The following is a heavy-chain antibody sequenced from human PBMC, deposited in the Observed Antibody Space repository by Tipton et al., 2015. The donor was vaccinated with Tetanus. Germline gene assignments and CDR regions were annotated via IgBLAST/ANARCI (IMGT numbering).Heavy chain of an antibody. CDR2: MNPNSGNT. CDR3: ARGTTMVRGVTSSGFYGMDV. Sequence: QLVQSGAEVKKPGASVKVSCKASGYTFANYDINWVRQATGQGLEWMGWMNPNSGNTGYTPKFQVAVTMTMDTSTDTAYLEVTSLVAEETAVYYCARGTTMVRGVTSSGFYGMDVWGQGATVTVSS. CDR1: GYTFANYD. D-gene: IGHD3-10*01. V-gene: IGHV1-8*02. J-gene: IGHJ6*02.